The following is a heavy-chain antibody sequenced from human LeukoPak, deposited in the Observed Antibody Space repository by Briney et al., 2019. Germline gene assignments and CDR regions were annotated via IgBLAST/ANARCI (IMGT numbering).Heavy chain of an antibody. J-gene: IGHJ3*02. CDR2: IYPGDSDT. CDR3: ARLPSRTGDAFDI. Sequence: GESLKISCKGSGYSFTSYWIGWVRQMPGRGLEWMGIIYPGDSDTRYSPSFQGQVTISADKSISTAYLQWSSLKASDTAMYYCARLPSRTGDAFDIWGQGTMVTVSS. V-gene: IGHV5-51*01. CDR1: GYSFTSYW. D-gene: IGHD3/OR15-3a*01.